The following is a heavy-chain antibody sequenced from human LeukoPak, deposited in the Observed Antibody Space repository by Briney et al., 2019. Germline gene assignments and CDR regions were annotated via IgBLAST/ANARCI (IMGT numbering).Heavy chain of an antibody. V-gene: IGHV3-49*04. D-gene: IGHD6-13*01. CDR2: IRSKAYGGTT. CDR3: TRAPYSSSGAFDI. J-gene: IGHJ3*02. CDR1: GFTFGDYT. Sequence: GGSLRLSCTASGFTFGDYTMSWVRQAPGKGLEWVGFIRSKAYGGTTEYAASGKGRFTISRDDSKSIAYLQMNSLKTEDTAVYYCTRAPYSSSGAFDIWGQGTMVTVSS.